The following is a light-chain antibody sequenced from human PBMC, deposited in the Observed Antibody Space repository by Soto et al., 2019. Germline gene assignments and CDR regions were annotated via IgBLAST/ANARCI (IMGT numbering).Light chain of an antibody. J-gene: IGKJ5*01. V-gene: IGKV3-15*01. CDR2: AAS. Sequence: ILITQSPATLSVSSRARATLSCRASQSVRSNLAWYQQKPRQAPPLVLYAASSRATGIPARCSGSVSGTEFTLTTSSLQSQDFAVYYCQQYNEWPPFTFGQGTRLDIK. CDR1: QSVRSN. CDR3: QQYNEWPPFT.